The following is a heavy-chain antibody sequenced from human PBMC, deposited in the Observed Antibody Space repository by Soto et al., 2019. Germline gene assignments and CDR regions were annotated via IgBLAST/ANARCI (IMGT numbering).Heavy chain of an antibody. D-gene: IGHD1-26*01. J-gene: IGHJ4*02. CDR3: AKDRGGSYGHFDS. CDR2: ISDSGGST. Sequence: EVQLLESGGGLVQPGGSLRLSWAASGFTCSSYAMSWVRQAPGKGLEWVSAISDSGGSTYYADSVKGRFTISRDNSKSTLNLQVNSLRAEDTAVYYCAKDRGGSYGHFDSWGQGTLVTFST. V-gene: IGHV3-23*01. CDR1: GFTCSSYA.